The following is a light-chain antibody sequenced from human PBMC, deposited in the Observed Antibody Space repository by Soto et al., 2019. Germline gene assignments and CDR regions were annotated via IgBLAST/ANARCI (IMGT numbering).Light chain of an antibody. V-gene: IGLV2-14*01. CDR2: EVS. CDR3: TSYTTSSPLVV. J-gene: IGLJ2*01. CDR1: SSDVGGYNF. Sequence: QSVLTQPASVSGSPGQSITISCTGTSSDVGGYNFVSWYQQHPGKAPKLMIYEVSNRPSGVSNRFSASKSGNTASLTISGLLAEDEADYYCTSYTTSSPLVVVGGGTKLTVL.